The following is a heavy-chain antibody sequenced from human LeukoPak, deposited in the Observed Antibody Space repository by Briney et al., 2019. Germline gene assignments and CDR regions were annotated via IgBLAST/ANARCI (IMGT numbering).Heavy chain of an antibody. J-gene: IGHJ3*02. D-gene: IGHD3-22*01. CDR3: ARVESEITMIVVIITHPQGAFDI. V-gene: IGHV1-18*04. Sequence: ASVKVSCKASGYTFTDYYIHWVRQAPGQGLEWMGWISVYNGNTNYAQKLQGRVTMTTDTSTSTAYMELRSLRSDDTAVYYCARVESEITMIVVIITHPQGAFDIWGQGTMVTVSS. CDR2: ISVYNGNT. CDR1: GYTFTDYY.